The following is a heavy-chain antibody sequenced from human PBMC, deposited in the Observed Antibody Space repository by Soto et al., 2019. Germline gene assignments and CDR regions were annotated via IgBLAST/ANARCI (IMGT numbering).Heavy chain of an antibody. CDR2: ISYDGSNK. D-gene: IGHD3-10*01. J-gene: IGHJ5*02. V-gene: IGHV3-30-3*02. CDR1: GFTFSSYA. Sequence: GGSLRLSCAASGFTFSSYAMHWVRQAPGKGLEWVAVISYDGSNKYYADSVKGRFTISRDNSKNTLYLQMNSLRDEDTAVYYCAKPGLLSGSMVRVRPSWGNWFDPWGQGTLVTVSS. CDR3: AKPGLLSGSMVRVRPSWGNWFDP.